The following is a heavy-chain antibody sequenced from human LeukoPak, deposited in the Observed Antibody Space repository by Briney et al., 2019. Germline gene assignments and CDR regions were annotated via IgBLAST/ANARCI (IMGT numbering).Heavy chain of an antibody. CDR3: AKVKGSGSYYNPYYFDY. J-gene: IGHJ4*02. Sequence: GGSLRLSCAAPGFTFSSYAMSWVRQAPGKGLEWVSAISGSGGSTYYADSVKGRFTISRDNSKNTLYLQMNSLRAEDTAVYYCAKVKGSGSYYNPYYFDYWGQGTLVTVSS. CDR2: ISGSGGST. CDR1: GFTFSSYA. V-gene: IGHV3-23*01. D-gene: IGHD3-10*01.